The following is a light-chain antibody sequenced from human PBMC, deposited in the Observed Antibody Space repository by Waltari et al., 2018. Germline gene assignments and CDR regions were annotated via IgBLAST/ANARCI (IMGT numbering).Light chain of an antibody. CDR1: SSNIGNRY. CDR2: DND. J-gene: IGLJ3*02. CDR3: GTWDTSLSAWV. V-gene: IGLV1-51*01. Sequence: QSVLTPAPSVSAAPGQKVTIPCAGRSSNIGNRYLSWYQQFPGTAPKLLIYDNDKRPSGIPDRFSASKSGTSATLGITGLQTGDEANYYCGTWDTSLSAWVFGGGTKLTVL.